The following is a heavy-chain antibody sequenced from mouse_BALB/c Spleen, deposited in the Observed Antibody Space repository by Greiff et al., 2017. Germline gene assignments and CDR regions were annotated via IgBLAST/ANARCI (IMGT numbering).Heavy chain of an antibody. V-gene: IGHV5-9-4*01. Sequence: DVMLVESGGGLVKPGGSLKLSCAASGFTFSSYAMSWVRQSPEKRLEWVAEISSGGSYTYYPDTVTGRFTISRDNAKNTLYLEMSSLRSEDTAMYYCARDGSSSGYYAMDYWGQGTSVTVSS. CDR1: GFTFSSYA. CDR2: ISSGGSYT. CDR3: ARDGSSSGYYAMDY. D-gene: IGHD1-1*01. J-gene: IGHJ4*01.